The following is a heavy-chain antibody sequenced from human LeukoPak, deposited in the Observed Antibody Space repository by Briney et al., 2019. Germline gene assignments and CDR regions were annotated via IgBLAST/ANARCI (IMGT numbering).Heavy chain of an antibody. CDR2: ISSSSYI. V-gene: IGHV3-21*01. J-gene: IGHJ4*02. CDR3: ARDPFVVGARGGFDY. Sequence: AGESLRLSCAASGFTFSSYSMNWVRQAPGKGLEWVSSISSSSYIYYADSVKGRFTISRDNAKNSLYLQMNSLRAEDTAVYYCARDPFVVGARGGFDYWGQGTLVTVSS. D-gene: IGHD1-26*01. CDR1: GFTFSSYS.